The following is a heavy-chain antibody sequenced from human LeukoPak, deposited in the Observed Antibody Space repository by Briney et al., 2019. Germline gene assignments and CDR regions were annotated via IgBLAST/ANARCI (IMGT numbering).Heavy chain of an antibody. J-gene: IGHJ4*02. CDR1: GYTFTSYA. CDR3: ARSYTYYYDSSGYGELDY. CDR2: INTNTGNP. V-gene: IGHV7-4-1*02. Sequence: ASVKVSCKASGYTFTSYAMNWVRQAPGQGLEWMGWINTNTGNPTYAQGFTGRFVFSLDTSVSTAYLQISSLKAEDTAVYYCARSYTYYYDSSGYGELDYWGQGTLVTVSS. D-gene: IGHD3-22*01.